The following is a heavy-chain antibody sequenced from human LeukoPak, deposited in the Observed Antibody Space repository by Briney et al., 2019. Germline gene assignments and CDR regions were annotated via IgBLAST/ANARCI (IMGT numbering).Heavy chain of an antibody. D-gene: IGHD2-21*01. V-gene: IGHV4-4*07. CDR3: ARGDIVMGGGRNWFDP. CDR2: VSTSGST. Sequence: PSEALFLTCTVSGGSISNHFCRLIRQPAGEGLELIGRVSTSGSTYYNPSLKSRVTMSADTSKNQFSLKLTSMTAADTAVYYCARGDIVMGGGRNWFDPWGQGTLVTVSS. CDR1: GGSISNHF. J-gene: IGHJ5*02.